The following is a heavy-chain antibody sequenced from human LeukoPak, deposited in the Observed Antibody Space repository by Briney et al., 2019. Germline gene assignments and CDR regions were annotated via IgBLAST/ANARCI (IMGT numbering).Heavy chain of an antibody. CDR3: ARYMKNSGPYYYYYMDV. Sequence: PSETLSLTCTVSGGSISSGSYYWSWIRQPAGKGLEWIGRIYTSGSTNYNPSLKSRVTISVDTSKNQFSLKLSSVTAADTAVYYCARYMKNSGPYYYYYMDVWGKGTTVTVSS. CDR1: GGSISSGSYY. CDR2: IYTSGST. D-gene: IGHD1-1*01. J-gene: IGHJ6*03. V-gene: IGHV4-61*02.